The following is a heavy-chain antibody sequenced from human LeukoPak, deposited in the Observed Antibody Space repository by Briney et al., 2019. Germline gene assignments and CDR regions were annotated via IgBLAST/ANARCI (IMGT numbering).Heavy chain of an antibody. CDR1: GGTFSSYA. V-gene: IGHV1-69*05. D-gene: IGHD3-10*01. J-gene: IGHJ4*02. Sequence: GASVKVSCKPTGGTFSSYAISWVRKAPGQELEWMGGIIPIFGTANYAQKFQGRVTMTRNTSISTAYMELSSLRSEDTAVYYCARGLKRFGVGASTPNDYWGQGTLVTVSS. CDR3: ARGLKRFGVGASTPNDY. CDR2: IIPIFGTA.